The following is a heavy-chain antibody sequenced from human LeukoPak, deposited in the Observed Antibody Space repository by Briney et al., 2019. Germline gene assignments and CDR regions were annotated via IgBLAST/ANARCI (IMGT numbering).Heavy chain of an antibody. V-gene: IGHV4-61*02. CDR2: IYTSGST. D-gene: IGHD1-26*01. J-gene: IGHJ4*02. CDR3: ARESKVRAIFH. Sequence: SQTLSLTCTVSGGSISSGSYYWSWIRQPAGKGREWIGRIYTSGSTNYNPSLKSRVTISVDTSKNQFSLKLSSATAADTDMYYCARESKVRAIFHWGQGTPVTVSS. CDR1: GGSISSGSYY.